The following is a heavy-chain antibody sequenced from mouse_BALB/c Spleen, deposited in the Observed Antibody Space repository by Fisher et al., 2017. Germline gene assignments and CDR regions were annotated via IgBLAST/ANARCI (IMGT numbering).Heavy chain of an antibody. CDR3: TREGIWINRDAMDY. D-gene: IGHD6-1*01. Sequence: RFTISRDNAKNTLYLQMSSLKSEDTAMYYCTREGIWINRDAMDYWGQGTSVTVSS. V-gene: IGHV5-6-4*01. J-gene: IGHJ4*01.